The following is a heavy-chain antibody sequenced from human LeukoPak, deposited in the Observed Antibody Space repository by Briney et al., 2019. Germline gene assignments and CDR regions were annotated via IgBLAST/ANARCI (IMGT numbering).Heavy chain of an antibody. D-gene: IGHD6-19*01. Sequence: GRPLRLSCTASGFSFSDYAMHWVRQAPGKGLEWVAILSYDGKNIEYADSVKGRFTISRDNSKKALYLQMSSLRAEDTAVYYCARDGRWLAYFDYWGQGTLVTVSS. J-gene: IGHJ4*02. CDR3: ARDGRWLAYFDY. CDR2: LSYDGKNI. V-gene: IGHV3-30*04. CDR1: GFSFSDYA.